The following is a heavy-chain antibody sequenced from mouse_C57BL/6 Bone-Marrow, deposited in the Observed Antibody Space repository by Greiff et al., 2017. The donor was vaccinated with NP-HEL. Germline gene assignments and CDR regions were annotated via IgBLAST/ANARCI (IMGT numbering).Heavy chain of an antibody. CDR3: ASHLRGGGY. Sequence: VQLQQSGGDLVKPGGSLKLSCAASGFTFSSYGMSWVRQTPDKRLEWVATISSGGSYTYYPDSVKGRFTISRDNAKNTLYLQMSSLKSEDTAMYYGASHLRGGGYWGQGTTLTVSS. CDR1: GFTFSSYG. CDR2: ISSGGSYT. D-gene: IGHD3-1*01. V-gene: IGHV5-6*01. J-gene: IGHJ2*01.